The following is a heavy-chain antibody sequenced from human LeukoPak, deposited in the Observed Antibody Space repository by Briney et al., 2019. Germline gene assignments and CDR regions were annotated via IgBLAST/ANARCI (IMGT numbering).Heavy chain of an antibody. Sequence: GGSLRLFCAASGFTFSSYSMNWVRQAPGKGLEWVSSISSSSSYIYYADSVKGRFTISRDNAKNSLYLQMNSLRAEDTAVYYCARAGIDEYYFDYWGQGTLVTVSS. J-gene: IGHJ4*02. CDR1: GFTFSSYS. CDR3: ARAGIDEYYFDY. CDR2: ISSSSSYI. D-gene: IGHD6-13*01. V-gene: IGHV3-21*01.